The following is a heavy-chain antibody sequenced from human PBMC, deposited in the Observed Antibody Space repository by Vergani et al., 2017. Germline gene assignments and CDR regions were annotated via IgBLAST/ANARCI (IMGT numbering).Heavy chain of an antibody. J-gene: IGHJ4*02. V-gene: IGHV4-59*02. Sequence: QVKLQESGPGLVKPSETLSLTCTVSGASVNSYYWSWIRQPPGKGLEWMGYVSFRGDTLYDPSVKGRMTISLNTSSNQFSLYLTSGTAADTAVYYCARSRIYYGAGRPDYWGQGTLVTVSS. CDR1: GASVNSYY. CDR2: VSFRGDT. CDR3: ARSRIYYGAGRPDY. D-gene: IGHD3-10*01.